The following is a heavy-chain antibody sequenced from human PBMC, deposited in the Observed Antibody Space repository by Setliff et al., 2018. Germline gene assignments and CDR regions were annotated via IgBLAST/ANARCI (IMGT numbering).Heavy chain of an antibody. CDR2: ISVYNGDT. CDR3: ARAPSVELVTIRTNSWFTD. J-gene: IGHJ4*02. CDR1: GYTFRNYA. D-gene: IGHD5-18*01. Sequence: ASVKVSCKASGYTFRNYAFAWVRQAPGQGLEWVGWISVYNGDTNYAQKFQGRVTLTTDTSTSTAYMELRSLTSDDSAFYYCARAPSVELVTIRTNSWFTDWGQGTLVTVSS. V-gene: IGHV1-18*01.